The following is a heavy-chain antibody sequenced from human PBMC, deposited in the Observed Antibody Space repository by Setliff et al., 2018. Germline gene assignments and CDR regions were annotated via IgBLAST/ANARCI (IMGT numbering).Heavy chain of an antibody. J-gene: IGHJ5*01. V-gene: IGHV3-15*01. CDR3: ATGPRDSRNYLTWLGS. CDR2: IKSSREGATS. CDR1: GITFINAW. Sequence: GGSLRLSCSVSGITFINAWMTWVRQAPGKGLEWVGRIKSSREGATSDYAAPAKGRFSISRDDSKLMIFLQMHNLKTEDTGFYYCATGPRDSRNYLTWLGSWAQGTLVTVSS. D-gene: IGHD3-22*01.